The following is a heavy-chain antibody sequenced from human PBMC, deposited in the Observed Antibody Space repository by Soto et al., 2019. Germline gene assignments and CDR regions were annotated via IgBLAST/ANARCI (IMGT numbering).Heavy chain of an antibody. CDR1: GGSFSGYY. CDR2: INHSGST. J-gene: IGHJ4*02. V-gene: IGHV4-34*01. CDR3: ARSRYYYDSRVRIDY. D-gene: IGHD3-22*01. Sequence: PSETLSLTCAVYGGSFSGYYWSWIRQPPGKGLEWIGEINHSGSTNYNPSLKSRVTISVDTSKNQFSLKLSSVTAADTAVYYCARSRYYYDSRVRIDYWGQGTLVTVSS.